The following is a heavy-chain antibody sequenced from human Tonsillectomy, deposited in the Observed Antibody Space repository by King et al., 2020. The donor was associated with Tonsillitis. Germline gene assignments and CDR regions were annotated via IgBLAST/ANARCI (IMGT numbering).Heavy chain of an antibody. CDR3: AKARGFSYGQYSFDM. J-gene: IGHJ3*02. CDR1: GLTFDDYA. Sequence: DVQLVESGGDLVQPGRSLTISCAASGLTFDDYAMHWVRLLPGKGLEWVSGISWNSGSKGYADSVKGRFTISRDNAKNSLYLHMNSLRVDDTALYYCAKARGFSYGQYSFDMWGQGTMVTVSS. CDR2: ISWNSGSK. V-gene: IGHV3-9*01. D-gene: IGHD5-18*01.